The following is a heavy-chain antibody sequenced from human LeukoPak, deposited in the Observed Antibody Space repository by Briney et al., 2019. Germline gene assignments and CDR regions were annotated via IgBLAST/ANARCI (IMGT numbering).Heavy chain of an antibody. CDR1: GYTFSSYG. Sequence: GASVKVSCKASGYTFSSYGIIWVRQAPGQGLEWMGWISTYNGNTNYAQKLQGRVTMTTDTSTSTAYMELRSLRSDDTAMYYCARDRMDTGTYFDYRGQGTLVTVSS. D-gene: IGHD5-18*01. CDR2: ISTYNGNT. J-gene: IGHJ4*02. CDR3: ARDRMDTGTYFDY. V-gene: IGHV1-18*01.